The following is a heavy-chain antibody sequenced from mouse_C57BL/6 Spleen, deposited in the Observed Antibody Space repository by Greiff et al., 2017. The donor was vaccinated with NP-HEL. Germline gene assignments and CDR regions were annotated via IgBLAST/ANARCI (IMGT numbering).Heavy chain of an antibody. CDR2: IHPNSGST. D-gene: IGHD1-3*01. Sequence: QVQLQQPGAELVKPGASVKLSCKASGYTFTSYWMHWVKQRPGQGLEWIGMIHPNSGSTNYNEKFKSKATLTVDKSSSTAYMQLSSLTSEDFAVYYCASLYSDYFDYWGQGTTLTVSS. J-gene: IGHJ2*01. V-gene: IGHV1-64*01. CDR1: GYTFTSYW. CDR3: ASLYSDYFDY.